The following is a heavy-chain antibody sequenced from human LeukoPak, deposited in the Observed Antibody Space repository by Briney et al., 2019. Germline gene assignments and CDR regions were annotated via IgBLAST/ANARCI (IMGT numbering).Heavy chain of an antibody. D-gene: IGHD6-13*01. CDR2: INPDGSIT. CDR1: GFTFSSSW. J-gene: IGHJ4*02. Sequence: PGGSLRPSCAASGFTFSSSWMHWVRQPPGNGLVWVSRINPDGSITNYADSVKGRFTISRDNAKNTLYLQMNSLRAEDTAVYYCLAGASGAYYWGQGTLVTVSS. V-gene: IGHV3-74*01. CDR3: LAGASGAYY.